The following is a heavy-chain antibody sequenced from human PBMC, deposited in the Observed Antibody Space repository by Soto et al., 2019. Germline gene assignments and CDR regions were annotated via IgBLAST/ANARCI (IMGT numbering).Heavy chain of an antibody. CDR1: GFTFSSYA. J-gene: IGHJ6*03. V-gene: IGHV3-23*01. CDR2: ISGSGGST. D-gene: IGHD2-2*01. CDR3: ARVEGYCSSTRCYYYYMDV. Sequence: EVQLLESGGGLVQPGGSLRLSCAASGFTFSSYAMSWVRQAPGKGLEWVSTISGSGGSTYYADSVKGRFTISRDNSKNTLYLQMNSLRAEDTAVYYCARVEGYCSSTRCYYYYMDVWGKGTTVTVSS.